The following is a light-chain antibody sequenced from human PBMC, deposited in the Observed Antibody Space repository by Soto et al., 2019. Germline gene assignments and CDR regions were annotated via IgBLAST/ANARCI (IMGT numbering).Light chain of an antibody. CDR3: SSYTSSSTSWV. Sequence: QSVLTQPASVSGSPGQSITISCTGTSSDVGGYNYVSWYQQHPGQAPKLMIYDVSNRPSGVSNRFSGSKSGNTASLTISGLQAEDEADYYCSSYTSSSTSWVFVGGTKLTVL. J-gene: IGLJ3*02. V-gene: IGLV2-14*01. CDR2: DVS. CDR1: SSDVGGYNY.